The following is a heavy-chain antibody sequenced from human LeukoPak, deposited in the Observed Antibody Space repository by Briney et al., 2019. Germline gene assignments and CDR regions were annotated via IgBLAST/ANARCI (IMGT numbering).Heavy chain of an antibody. CDR2: VYSSGST. CDR1: GGSIGGYY. J-gene: IGHJ3*02. Sequence: SETLSLTCTVSGGSIGGYYWSWIRQSPGKGLEWIAYVYSSGSTNYNPSLYSRVTISLDTSKNQFSLKLSSVTAADTAVYFCARSGTRSGGAFDIWGQGTMVTVSS. V-gene: IGHV4-59*08. CDR3: ARSGTRSGGAFDI. D-gene: IGHD4-23*01.